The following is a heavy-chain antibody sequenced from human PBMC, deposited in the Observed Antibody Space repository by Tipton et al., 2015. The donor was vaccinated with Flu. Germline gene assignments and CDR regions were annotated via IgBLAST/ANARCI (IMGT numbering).Heavy chain of an antibody. J-gene: IGHJ4*02. CDR2: ISYDGSNK. D-gene: IGHD3-3*01. Sequence: SLRLSCAASGFTFNNYVMYWVRQAPGKGLEWVAVISYDGSNKYYTDSVKGRFTSSRDNSKNTLYLQMSSLRPEDTAVYYCTTKHYDLWTGYYNGVDYWTQGTLVTVSS. V-gene: IGHV3-30-3*01. CDR3: TTKHYDLWTGYYNGVDY. CDR1: GFTFNNYV.